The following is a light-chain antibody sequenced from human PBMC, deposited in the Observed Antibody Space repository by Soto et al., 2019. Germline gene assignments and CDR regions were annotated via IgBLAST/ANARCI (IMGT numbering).Light chain of an antibody. CDR2: GAS. Sequence: EIVMKQSPDTLSVSPGERATLSCRASQSLSSNLAWYQQKPGQAPRLLIYGASTGATGIPARFSGSGSGTDFTLTISRLEPEDFAVYYCQHYNNWPPWTFGQGTKVDIK. J-gene: IGKJ1*01. CDR3: QHYNNWPPWT. V-gene: IGKV3-15*01. CDR1: QSLSSN.